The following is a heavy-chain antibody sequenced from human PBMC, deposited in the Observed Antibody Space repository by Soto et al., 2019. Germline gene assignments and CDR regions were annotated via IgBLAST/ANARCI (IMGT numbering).Heavy chain of an antibody. V-gene: IGHV4-34*01. CDR2: INHSGST. Sequence: KSSETLSLTCAVYGGSFSGYYWSWIRQPPGKGLEWIGEINHSGSTNYNPSLKSRVTISVDTSKNQFSLKLSSVTAADTAVYYCARGRGGVTSPAFDYWGQGTLVTVSS. CDR1: GGSFSGYY. CDR3: ARGRGGVTSPAFDY. D-gene: IGHD3-16*01. J-gene: IGHJ4*02.